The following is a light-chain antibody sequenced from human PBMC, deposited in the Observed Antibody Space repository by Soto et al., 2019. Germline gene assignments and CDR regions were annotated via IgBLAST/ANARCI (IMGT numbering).Light chain of an antibody. CDR2: GIS. CDR3: QQYSTLPHT. J-gene: IGKJ2*01. V-gene: IGKV3-20*01. CDR1: HTVTNSF. Sequence: ENVLTQSPGTLSLSPGERATLSCRASHTVTNSFFAWYQQKPGQPPRLLMHGISSRATGIPDRFSGSGSGTDFTLTISRLEPEDFVVYYCQQYSTLPHTFGRGTKLEV.